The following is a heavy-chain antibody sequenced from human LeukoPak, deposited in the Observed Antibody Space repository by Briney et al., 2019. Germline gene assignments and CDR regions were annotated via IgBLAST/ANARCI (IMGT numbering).Heavy chain of an antibody. CDR3: ARGVGTSWFDP. CDR1: GYTFSDYY. CDR2: INSKSGGA. J-gene: IGHJ5*02. D-gene: IGHD2-2*01. Sequence: ASVKVSCKAYGYTFSDYYMHWVRQAPGQGLEWMGWINSKSGGANFAEKFQGRVTMTRDTSIRTVYMELSRVTYDDTAVYYCARGVGTSWFDPWGQGTLVTVSS. V-gene: IGHV1-2*02.